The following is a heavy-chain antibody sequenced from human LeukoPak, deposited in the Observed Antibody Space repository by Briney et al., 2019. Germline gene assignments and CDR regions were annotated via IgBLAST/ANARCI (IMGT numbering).Heavy chain of an antibody. V-gene: IGHV1-24*01. CDR2: FDPEDGET. CDR1: GYTLTELS. D-gene: IGHD3-22*01. J-gene: IGHJ3*02. Sequence: ASVNVSCKVSGYTLTELSMHWVRQAPGKGLEWMGGFDPEDGETIYAQKFQGRVTMTEDTSTDTAYMELSSLRSEDTAVYYCATAYRLLLKIGDAFDIWGQGTMVTVSS. CDR3: ATAYRLLLKIGDAFDI.